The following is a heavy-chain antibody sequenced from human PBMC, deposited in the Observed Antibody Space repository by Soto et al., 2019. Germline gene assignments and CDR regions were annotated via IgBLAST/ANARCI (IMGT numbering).Heavy chain of an antibody. CDR1: GFTFSDHY. CDR3: ARVFGSSWYQAFFDY. D-gene: IGHD6-13*01. Sequence: EVQLVESGGGLVQPGGSLRLSCAASGFTFSDHYMDWVRQAPGKGLEWVGRTRNKANSYTTEYAASVKGRFTISRDDSKNSLFLQMNSLKTEDTAVYDCARVFGSSWYQAFFDYWGQGTLVTVSS. V-gene: IGHV3-72*01. CDR2: TRNKANSYTT. J-gene: IGHJ4*02.